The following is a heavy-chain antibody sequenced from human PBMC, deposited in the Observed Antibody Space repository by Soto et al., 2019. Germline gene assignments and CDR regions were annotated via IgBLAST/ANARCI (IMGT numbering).Heavy chain of an antibody. CDR1: GFTFSSYG. J-gene: IGHJ1*01. V-gene: IGHV3-30*18. Sequence: QVQLVESGGGVVQPGRSLRLSCAASGFTFSSYGMHWVRQAPGKGLEWVAVISYDGSNKYYADSVKGRFTISRDNSKNTLYLQMNSLRAEDTAVYYCAKVRNYYDSSGPPQFWGQGTLVTVSP. CDR3: AKVRNYYDSSGPPQF. D-gene: IGHD3-22*01. CDR2: ISYDGSNK.